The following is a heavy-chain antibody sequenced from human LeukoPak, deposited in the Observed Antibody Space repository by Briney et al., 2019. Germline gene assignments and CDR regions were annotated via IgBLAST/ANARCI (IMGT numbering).Heavy chain of an antibody. D-gene: IGHD6-13*01. Sequence: GASVKVSCKASGYTFTGYYMHWVRQAPGQGLEWMGWINPNSGGTNYAQKFQGRVTMTRDTSISTAYMELSRLRSDDTAVYYCVRLFGIAAAGPDYWGQGTLVTVSS. J-gene: IGHJ4*02. V-gene: IGHV1-2*02. CDR2: INPNSGGT. CDR1: GYTFTGYY. CDR3: VRLFGIAAAGPDY.